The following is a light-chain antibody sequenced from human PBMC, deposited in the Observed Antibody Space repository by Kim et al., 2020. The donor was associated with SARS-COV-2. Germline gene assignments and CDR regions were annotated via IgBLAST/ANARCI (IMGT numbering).Light chain of an antibody. CDR1: QGVSSNY. CDR3: QHYGTSPPLT. V-gene: IGKV3-20*01. CDR2: GAS. J-gene: IGKJ5*01. Sequence: EVVLTQSPGTLSLSPGERAALSCRASQGVSSNYLAWYQQRPGQSPRLLIYGASTRATGIPDRFSGRGSGTDFTLTISRLEPEDFAVYYCQHYGTSPPLTFGQGTRLEIK.